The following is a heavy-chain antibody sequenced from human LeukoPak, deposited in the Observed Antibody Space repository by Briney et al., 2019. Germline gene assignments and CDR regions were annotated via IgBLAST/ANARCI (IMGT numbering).Heavy chain of an antibody. CDR1: GYTFTGYY. D-gene: IGHD6-13*01. V-gene: IGHV1-2*02. J-gene: IGHJ4*02. CDR2: INPNSGGT. CDR3: ARVDAASLAVHY. Sequence: ASVKVSCKASGYTFTGYYLNWVRQAPGQGLEWMGRINPNSGGTNSGQKFQGRVTMTRDTSISTAYLELSSLTFDDTAAYYCARVDAASLAVHYWGQGTLVTVSS.